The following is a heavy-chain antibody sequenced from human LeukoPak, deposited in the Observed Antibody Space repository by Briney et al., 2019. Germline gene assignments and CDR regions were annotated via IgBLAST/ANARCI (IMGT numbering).Heavy chain of an antibody. CDR3: ARTNQISETAFDI. D-gene: IGHD1-14*01. V-gene: IGHV4-59*01. CDR1: SGSINNYY. Sequence: SETLSLTCTVSSGSINNYYWSWIRQTPGPGLEWIGYILSSGSTNYNPSVKSRVTISVDTSKNQFSLKLSSVTAADTAVYYCARTNQISETAFDIWGQGTMVIVSS. J-gene: IGHJ3*02. CDR2: ILSSGST.